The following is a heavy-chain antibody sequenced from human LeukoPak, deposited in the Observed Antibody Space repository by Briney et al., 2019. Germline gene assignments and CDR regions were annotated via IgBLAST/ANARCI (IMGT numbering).Heavy chain of an antibody. Sequence: GGSLRLSCADSGFAFSSYEMNWVRQAPGKGLEWVSYISSSGSTTYYADSVKGRFTISRDNAKNSLYLQMNSLRAEDTAVYYCARDLYYYDSSGYYQGPPFDYWGQGTLVTVSS. V-gene: IGHV3-48*03. CDR2: ISSSGSTT. CDR1: GFAFSSYE. D-gene: IGHD3-22*01. J-gene: IGHJ4*02. CDR3: ARDLYYYDSSGYYQGPPFDY.